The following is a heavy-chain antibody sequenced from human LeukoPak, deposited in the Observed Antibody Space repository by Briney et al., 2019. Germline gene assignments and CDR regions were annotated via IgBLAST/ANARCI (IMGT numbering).Heavy chain of an antibody. Sequence: GGSLRLSCAASGFTFSSYGMHWVRQAPGKGLEWVAVISYDGSNKYYADSVKGRFTISRDNSKNTLYLQMNSLRAEDTAVYYCAKVSVTTGIDAFDIWGQGTMVTVSS. CDR3: AKVSVTTGIDAFDI. CDR1: GFTFSSYG. J-gene: IGHJ3*02. CDR2: ISYDGSNK. D-gene: IGHD1-14*01. V-gene: IGHV3-33*05.